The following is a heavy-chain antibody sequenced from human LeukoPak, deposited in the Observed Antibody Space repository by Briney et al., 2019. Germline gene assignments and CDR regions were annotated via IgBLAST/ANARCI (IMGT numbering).Heavy chain of an antibody. CDR2: IYFSGST. V-gene: IGHV4-39*02. D-gene: IGHD2-15*01. CDR1: GDSINSSSYF. Sequence: SETLSLTCTVSGDSINSSSYFWGWIRQPPGKGLEWIGSIYFSGSTYYKPSLKSRVAISVDTSKNHFSQNLSSVTAADTAVYYCARRHLGYCTGGSCYHFDYWGQGTLVTVSS. CDR3: ARRHLGYCTGGSCYHFDY. J-gene: IGHJ4*02.